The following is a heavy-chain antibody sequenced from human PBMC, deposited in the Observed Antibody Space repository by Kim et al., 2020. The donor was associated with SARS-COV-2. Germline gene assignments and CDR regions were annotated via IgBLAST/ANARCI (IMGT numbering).Heavy chain of an antibody. D-gene: IGHD3-10*01. CDR3: ARIRGVISTPSYMDV. CDR1: GYTFTSYG. CDR2: ISAYNGNT. Sequence: ASVKVSCKASGYTFTSYGISWVRQAPGQGLEWMGWISAYNGNTNYAQKLQGRVTMTTDTSTSTAYMELRSLRSDDTAVYYCARIRGVISTPSYMDVWGQGTTVTVSS. V-gene: IGHV1-18*04. J-gene: IGHJ6*02.